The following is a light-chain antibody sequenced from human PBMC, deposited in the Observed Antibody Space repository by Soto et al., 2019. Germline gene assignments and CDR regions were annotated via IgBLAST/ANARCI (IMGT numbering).Light chain of an antibody. CDR3: CSYAGSRTFPYV. CDR2: EGT. J-gene: IGLJ1*01. V-gene: IGLV2-23*03. CDR1: SSDVGSHDL. Sequence: QSVLTQPASVSGSPGQSITISCTGSSSDVGSHDLVSWYQQHPGKAPKLMIYEGTKRPSGVSNRFSGSKSGNTASLTISGLQAEDEADYYCCSYAGSRTFPYVLGNGTKLTVL.